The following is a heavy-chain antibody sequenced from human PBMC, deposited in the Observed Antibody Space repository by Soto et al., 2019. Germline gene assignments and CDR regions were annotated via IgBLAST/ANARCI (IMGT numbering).Heavy chain of an antibody. CDR3: ARDPYDSSGYYFPDYYYYGMDV. CDR2: TYYRSKWYN. J-gene: IGHJ6*02. D-gene: IGHD3-22*01. V-gene: IGHV6-1*01. CDR1: GDSISNNSAA. Sequence: QTLTLTCAISGDSISNNSAAWNWIRQSPSRGLEWLGRTYYRSKWYNDYAVSVKSRITINPDTSKNQFSLQLNSVTPEDTAVYYCARDPYDSSGYYFPDYYYYGMDVWGQGTTVTVSS.